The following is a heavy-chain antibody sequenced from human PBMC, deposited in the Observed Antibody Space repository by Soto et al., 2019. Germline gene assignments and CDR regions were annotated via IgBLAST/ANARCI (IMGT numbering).Heavy chain of an antibody. CDR1: GASISDGY. J-gene: IGHJ5*02. CDR3: SRSYYDSTGFAVNP. CDR2: MYFGGSF. Sequence: QMQLQASGPGLVKPSETLSLTCNVSGASISDGYWSWIRQPPGKGLEWIGFMYFGGSFNYNPSLTSRATISVETSKNQFSMKLTSVTASDTAVYYCSRSYYDSTGFAVNPSGQGTLVTVSS. V-gene: IGHV4-59*08. D-gene: IGHD3-22*01.